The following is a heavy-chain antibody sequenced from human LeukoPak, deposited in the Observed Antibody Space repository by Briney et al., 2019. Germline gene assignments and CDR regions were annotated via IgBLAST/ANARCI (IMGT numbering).Heavy chain of an antibody. J-gene: IGHJ4*02. V-gene: IGHV3-9*01. CDR2: ISYSSGSI. Sequence: PGGSLRLSCAASGFTFDEYAMHWVRQAPGKGLEWVSGISYSSGSIGYVDSVKGRFTISRDNAKNSLYLQMNSLRADDTAVYYCAFYSGYSGYKESFFDYWGQGTLVTVSS. D-gene: IGHD5-12*01. CDR1: GFTFDEYA. CDR3: AFYSGYSGYKESFFDY.